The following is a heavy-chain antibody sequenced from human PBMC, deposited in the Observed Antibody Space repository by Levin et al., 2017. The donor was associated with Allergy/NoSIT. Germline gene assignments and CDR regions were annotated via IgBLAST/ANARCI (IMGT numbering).Heavy chain of an antibody. Sequence: GESLKISCAASGFSFSAFSMNWVRQAPGKGLEWVSHISTTGGSIYYADSVKGRFTTSRDNAKNSLYLQMNSLRAEDTAVYYCARPPSGYCSGGSCYRGGAGFDSWGQGTLVTVSS. CDR1: GFSFSAFS. D-gene: IGHD2-15*01. V-gene: IGHV3-48*01. CDR3: ARPPSGYCSGGSCYRGGAGFDS. J-gene: IGHJ4*02. CDR2: ISTTGGSI.